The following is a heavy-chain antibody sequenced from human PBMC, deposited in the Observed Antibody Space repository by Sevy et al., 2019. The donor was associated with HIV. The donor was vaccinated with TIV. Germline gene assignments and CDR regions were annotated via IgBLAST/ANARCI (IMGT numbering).Heavy chain of an antibody. CDR3: ARFHYSVRRGLAFDI. Sequence: GGSLRLSCAASGFTFSSYSMNWVRQAPGKGLEWVSSISSSSSYIYYADSVKGRFTISRDNAKNSLYLQMNSLRAEDTAVYYCARFHYSVRRGLAFDIWGQGTMVTVSS. CDR2: ISSSSSYI. CDR1: GFTFSSYS. V-gene: IGHV3-21*01. J-gene: IGHJ3*02. D-gene: IGHD1-26*01.